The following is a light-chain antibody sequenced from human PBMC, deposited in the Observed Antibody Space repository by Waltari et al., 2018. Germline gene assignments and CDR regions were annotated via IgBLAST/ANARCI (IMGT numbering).Light chain of an antibody. Sequence: SYVLNQPPSVSVSPGQTASITCSVETFRYKFASWYQQKAGQPPVLIIYQDVERPSSIPDRFSASNSGTTATLTISGTQALDEADYYCQAWDGNTVIFGGGTRLTVL. V-gene: IGLV3-1*01. J-gene: IGLJ2*01. CDR2: QDV. CDR3: QAWDGNTVI. CDR1: TFRYKF.